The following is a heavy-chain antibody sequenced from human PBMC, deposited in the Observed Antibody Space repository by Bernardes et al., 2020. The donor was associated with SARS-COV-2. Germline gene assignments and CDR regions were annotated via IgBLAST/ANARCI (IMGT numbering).Heavy chain of an antibody. D-gene: IGHD2-15*01. CDR2: INSRSTYI. Sequence: GGSLRLSCATSGFMFSNYNMNWVRQAPGKGLEWVSSINSRSTYIYYADSVKGRFTISRDNAKNSLSLQMNSLRAEDSAVYYCARDYCSGGSCYVYYGMDVWGQGTTVTVSS. J-gene: IGHJ6*02. CDR1: GFMFSNYN. V-gene: IGHV3-21*01. CDR3: ARDYCSGGSCYVYYGMDV.